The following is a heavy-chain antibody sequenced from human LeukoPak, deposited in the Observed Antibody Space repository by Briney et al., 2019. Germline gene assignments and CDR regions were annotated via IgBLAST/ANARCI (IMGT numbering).Heavy chain of an antibody. J-gene: IGHJ5*02. CDR2: ISHDGRTK. Sequence: GGSLRLSCAVSGFTFTSYGMSWVRQAPGKGPEWVAIISHDGRTKYYVDSVKGRFSISRDNAKKSLYLQMNSLRADDSAVYYCARENVDYDFWSGYPNWFDPWGQGTLVTVSS. CDR3: ARENVDYDFWSGYPNWFDP. CDR1: GFTFTSYG. D-gene: IGHD3-3*01. V-gene: IGHV3-7*05.